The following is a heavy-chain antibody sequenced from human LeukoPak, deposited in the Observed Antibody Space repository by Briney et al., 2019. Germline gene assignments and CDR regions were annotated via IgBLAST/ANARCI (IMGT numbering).Heavy chain of an antibody. CDR2: ISSGGGAT. Sequence: GGSLRLSCAASGYTFSSYDMAWVRQAPGKGLEWLSSISSGGGATYYAGSVKGRFTISRDNAQKSLYLQLNSLRAEDTAVYYCARRWGGWFDPWGQGTLVTASS. V-gene: IGHV3-48*03. CDR3: ARRWGGWFDP. CDR1: GYTFSSYD. J-gene: IGHJ5*02. D-gene: IGHD3-10*01.